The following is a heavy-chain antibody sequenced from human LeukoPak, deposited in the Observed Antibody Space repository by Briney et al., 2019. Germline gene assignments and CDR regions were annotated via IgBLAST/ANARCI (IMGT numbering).Heavy chain of an antibody. J-gene: IGHJ4*02. CDR3: AKGAWFDN. V-gene: IGHV3-23*01. CDR2: ISESGDKT. CDR1: GFTCNLFA. Sequence: PGVSLRLSCAASGFTCNLFAMNWVRQAPGKGLEWVSLISESGDKTYYADSVKGRFTISRDNSKSTLFLQMNSLRAEDTALYYCAKGAWFDNWGQGTLVTVSS.